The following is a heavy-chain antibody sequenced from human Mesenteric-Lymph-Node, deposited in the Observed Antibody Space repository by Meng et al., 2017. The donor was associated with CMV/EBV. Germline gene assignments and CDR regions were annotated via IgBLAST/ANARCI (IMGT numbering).Heavy chain of an antibody. V-gene: IGHV1-8*01. CDR2: MNPNTGNT. CDR1: GYTFTSND. D-gene: IGHD2-2*01. J-gene: IGHJ4*02. Sequence: ASVKVSCKASGYTFTSNDITWVRQATGQGLEWMGWMNPNTGNTGYAQKFQGRVTMTRNTSISTAYMELSSLRSEDTAVYYCARLITEIVPAPTYYFHSWGQGALVTVPQ. CDR3: ARLITEIVPAPTYYFHS.